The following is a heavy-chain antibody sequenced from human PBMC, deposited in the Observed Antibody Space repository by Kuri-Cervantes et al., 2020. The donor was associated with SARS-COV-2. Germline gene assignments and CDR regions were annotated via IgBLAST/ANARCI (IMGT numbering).Heavy chain of an antibody. D-gene: IGHD3-10*01. CDR3: ATGVPTRLFGEELKNDAFDI. CDR1: GYTFTGYY. V-gene: IGHV1-2*04. CDR2: INPNSGGT. J-gene: IGHJ3*02. Sequence: ASVKVSCKASGYTFTGYYIHWARQAPGERLEWMGWINPNSGGTKYAQKFEGWVTLTRDTSIATAYMEVSRLRSDDTAVYYCATGVPTRLFGEELKNDAFDIWGQGTTVTVSS.